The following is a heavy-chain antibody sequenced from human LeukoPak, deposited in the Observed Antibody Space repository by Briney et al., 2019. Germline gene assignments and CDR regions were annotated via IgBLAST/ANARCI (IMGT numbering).Heavy chain of an antibody. D-gene: IGHD6-19*01. J-gene: IGHJ5*02. CDR2: INYGSTGP. CDR3: AKEEYNSGWYKWFGP. Sequence: QPGGSLRLSCAASGFTFSTYAMTWVRQAPGKGLEWVSSINYGSTGPFYADSVKGRFTIARDNSKDTLYLQINSLRVEDTAVYYCAKEEYNSGWYKWFGPWGQGTLVTVSS. V-gene: IGHV3-23*01. CDR1: GFTFSTYA.